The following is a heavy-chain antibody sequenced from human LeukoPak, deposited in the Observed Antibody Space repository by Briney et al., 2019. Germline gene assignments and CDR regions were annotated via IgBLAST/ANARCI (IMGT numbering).Heavy chain of an antibody. CDR3: AVAPGDY. Sequence: ASVRVSSKASGYTCTGYYMHWVRQAPGQGLEWMGWINPNTGDTHYAQKFQGRVTLTRDTSITTVYMELSRLTSDDTAIFYCAVAPGDYWGQGTLVTVSS. D-gene: IGHD2-21*01. CDR1: GYTCTGYY. V-gene: IGHV1-2*02. J-gene: IGHJ4*02. CDR2: INPNTGDT.